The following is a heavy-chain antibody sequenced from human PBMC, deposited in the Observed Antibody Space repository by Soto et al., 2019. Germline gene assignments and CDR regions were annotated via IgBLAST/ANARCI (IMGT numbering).Heavy chain of an antibody. J-gene: IGHJ4*02. D-gene: IGHD2-2*02. Sequence: QVQLVQSGAEVKKPWSSVKFSCKASGGTFSSYAISWVRQAPGQGLEWMGGIIPIFGTANDAQKFQGRVTITADESTRTAYMELSRLRSEDTAVYYCAGSSDIVVVLAAIYFDYWGQGTLVTVSS. CDR3: AGSSDIVVVLAAIYFDY. V-gene: IGHV1-69*01. CDR1: GGTFSSYA. CDR2: IIPIFGTA.